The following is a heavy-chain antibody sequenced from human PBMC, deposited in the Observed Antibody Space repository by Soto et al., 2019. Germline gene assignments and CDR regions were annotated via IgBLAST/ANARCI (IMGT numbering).Heavy chain of an antibody. CDR2: TYYRSKWYN. J-gene: IGHJ3*02. D-gene: IGHD1-7*01. Sequence: QGQLQQSGPGLVKPSQTLSLTCAISGDSVSSSSAAWNWIRQSPSRGLEWLGRTYYRSKWYNDYAVSVKSRITNNPDTSKNQFSMQLNSVTPEDTAVYYCAIDAITGTTGSGAFDIWGQGTMVTVSS. CDR3: AIDAITGTTGSGAFDI. V-gene: IGHV6-1*01. CDR1: GDSVSSSSAA.